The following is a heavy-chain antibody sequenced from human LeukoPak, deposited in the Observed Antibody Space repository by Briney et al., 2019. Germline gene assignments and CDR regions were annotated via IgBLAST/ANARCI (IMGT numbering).Heavy chain of an antibody. J-gene: IGHJ6*03. V-gene: IGHV4-34*01. Sequence: SETLSLTCAVYGGSFSGYYWSWIRQPPGKGLEWIGEINHSGSTNYNLSLKSRVTISVDTSRNQFSLKLSSVTAADTAVYYCARGGPYYYDSSGSLNYMDVWGKGTTVTVSS. CDR1: GGSFSGYY. D-gene: IGHD3-22*01. CDR3: ARGGPYYYDSSGSLNYMDV. CDR2: INHSGST.